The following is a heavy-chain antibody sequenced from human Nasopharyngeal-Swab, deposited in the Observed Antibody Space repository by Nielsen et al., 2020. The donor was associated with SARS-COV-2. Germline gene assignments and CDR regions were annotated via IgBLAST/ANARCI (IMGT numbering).Heavy chain of an antibody. D-gene: IGHD5-18*01. Sequence: GESLKISCAASGFTFRSYGMHWVRQAPGKGLEWVAVISYDVSNKYYADSVKGRFTISRDNSKNTLYLQMNSLRAEDTAVYYCARAIRGYSSYYFDYWGQGTLVTVSS. CDR3: ARAIRGYSSYYFDY. CDR2: ISYDVSNK. V-gene: IGHV3-30*03. CDR1: GFTFRSYG. J-gene: IGHJ4*02.